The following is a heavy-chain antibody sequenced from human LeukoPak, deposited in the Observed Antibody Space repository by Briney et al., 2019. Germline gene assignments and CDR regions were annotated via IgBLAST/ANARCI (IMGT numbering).Heavy chain of an antibody. D-gene: IGHD3-22*01. CDR1: TFTFSSYA. V-gene: IGHV3-21*01. CDR2: ISVRSSHI. J-gene: IGHJ4*02. CDR3: ARGYDSSGYYPGALDY. Sequence: GGSLRLSCAASTFTFSSYAMSWVRQAPGKGLEWVSSISVRSSHIYYADSVKGRFTISRDNAKNSLYLQMNSLRAEDTAVYFCARGYDSSGYYPGALDYWGQGTLVTVSS.